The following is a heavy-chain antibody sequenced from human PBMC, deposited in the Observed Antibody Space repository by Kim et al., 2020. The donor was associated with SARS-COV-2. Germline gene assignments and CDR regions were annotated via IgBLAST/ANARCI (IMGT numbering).Heavy chain of an antibody. D-gene: IGHD2-8*02. CDR3: AKVRARLLGYYYYGMDV. J-gene: IGHJ6*01. CDR2: ISGSGGST. V-gene: IGHV3-23*01. CDR1: GFTFSSYA. Sequence: GGSLRLSCAASGFTFSSYAMSWVRQAPGKVLEWVSAISGSGGSTYYADTVKGRFTISRDNSKNTPYLQMTSPRAEGTAAYYCAKVRARLLGYYYYGMDV.